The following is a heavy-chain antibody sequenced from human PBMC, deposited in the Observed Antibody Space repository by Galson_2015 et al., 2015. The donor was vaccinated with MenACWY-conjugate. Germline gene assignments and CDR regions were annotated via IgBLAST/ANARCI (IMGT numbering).Heavy chain of an antibody. CDR3: ITDPWSSYGSTPPPNTDY. Sequence: SLRLSCAASGFTFSSVWMSWVRQIPGKRLEWVGRVRSKADGGVTDYPASVKGRFTASRDDSRNALYLQMNSLTTEDTAVYYCITDPWSSYGSTPPPNTDYWGQGILVTVSS. V-gene: IGHV3-15*05. CDR1: GFTFSSVW. D-gene: IGHD5-18*01. J-gene: IGHJ4*02. CDR2: VRSKADGGVT.